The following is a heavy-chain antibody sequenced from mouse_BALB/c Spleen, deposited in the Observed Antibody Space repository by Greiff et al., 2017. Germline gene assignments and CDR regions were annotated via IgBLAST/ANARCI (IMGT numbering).Heavy chain of an antibody. V-gene: IGHV3-8*02. J-gene: IGHJ3*01. CDR1: GDSITSGF. CDR3: ERYGQECEPFAY. Sequence: EVKVEESGPSLVKPSQTLSLTCSVTGDSITSGFWNWIRKFPGHKLEYMGYISYSGSTYYNPSLKSRISITRYTSKNQYYLQLNSVSTEDTATYYCERYGQECEPFAYWGQGTLVTGSA. CDR2: ISYSGST.